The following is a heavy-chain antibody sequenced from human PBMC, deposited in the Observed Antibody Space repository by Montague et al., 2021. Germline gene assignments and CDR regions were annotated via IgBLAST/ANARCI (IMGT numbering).Heavy chain of an antibody. V-gene: IGHV4-39*01. CDR3: ARHVIGNYCMDV. Sequence: SGSTYYNPSLKSRVTISVDTSKNPFSLKLSFVTAADTAVYYCARHVIGNYCMDVWGQGTTVTVAS. CDR2: SGST. D-gene: IGHD3-16*02. J-gene: IGHJ6*02.